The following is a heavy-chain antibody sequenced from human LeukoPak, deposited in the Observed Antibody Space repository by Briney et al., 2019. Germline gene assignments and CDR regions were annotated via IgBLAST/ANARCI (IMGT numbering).Heavy chain of an antibody. V-gene: IGHV1-69*01. Sequence: ASVKVSCKASGNTFSNYAITWVRQAPGQGLEWIGGIIPGFGPANFAQKFQGRVRITADESTSTAYMHLSGLRSEDTAVYYCARERGDVVVAPGYMDVWGKGTTVTVSS. J-gene: IGHJ6*03. CDR2: IIPGFGPA. CDR1: GNTFSNYA. CDR3: ARERGDVVVAPGYMDV. D-gene: IGHD2-15*01.